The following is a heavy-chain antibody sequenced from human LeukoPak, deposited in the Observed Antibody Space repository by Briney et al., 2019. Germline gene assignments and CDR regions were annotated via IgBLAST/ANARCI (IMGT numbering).Heavy chain of an antibody. Sequence: SVKVSCKASGGTFSSYAISWVRQAPGQGLERMGGIIPIFGTANYAQKFQGRVTITADESTSTAYMELSSLRSEDTAVYYCARRNYDFWSGYYGGGMDVWGQGTTVTVSS. J-gene: IGHJ6*02. CDR1: GGTFSSYA. D-gene: IGHD3-3*01. V-gene: IGHV1-69*13. CDR2: IIPIFGTA. CDR3: ARRNYDFWSGYYGGGMDV.